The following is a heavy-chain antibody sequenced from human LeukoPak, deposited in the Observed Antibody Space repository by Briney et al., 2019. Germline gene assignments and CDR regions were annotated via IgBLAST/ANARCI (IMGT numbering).Heavy chain of an antibody. CDR3: ARQEVGATPYFDY. CDR1: GGSISSSSYY. J-gene: IGHJ4*02. D-gene: IGHD1-26*01. V-gene: IGHV4-39*01. Sequence: SETLSLTCTVSGGSISSSSYYWGWIRQPPGKGLEWIGSIYYSGSTYYNPSLKSRVTISVDTSKNQFSLKLSSVTAADTAVYYCARQEVGATPYFDYWGQGTLVTVS. CDR2: IYYSGST.